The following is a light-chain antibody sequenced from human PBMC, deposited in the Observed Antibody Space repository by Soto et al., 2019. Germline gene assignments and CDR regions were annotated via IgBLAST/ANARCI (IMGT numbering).Light chain of an antibody. CDR2: GAS. V-gene: IGKV3-15*01. J-gene: IGKJ1*01. Sequence: EIVRTQSPAALSLSPGERATLSCRASQSVGNKLAWYQLKPGQAPRLRIYGASTRATGIPARFSGSGSGTEFTLTISSLQSEDFAVYYCQQYNNWPLFGQGTKVDI. CDR3: QQYNNWPL. CDR1: QSVGNK.